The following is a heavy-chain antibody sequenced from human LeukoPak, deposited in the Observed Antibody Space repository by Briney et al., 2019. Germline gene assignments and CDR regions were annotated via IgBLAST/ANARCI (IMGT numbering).Heavy chain of an antibody. D-gene: IGHD2-21*02. J-gene: IGHJ6*03. V-gene: IGHV4-61*02. Sequence: SETLSLTCTVSGGSISNGSYYWSWIRQPAGKGLEWIGRIYTSGSTKYNPSLKSRVTISVDRSKNQFSLKLSSVTAADTAVYYCARTYCGGDCRGYYYHYYMDVWGKGTTVTISS. CDR2: IYTSGST. CDR3: ARTYCGGDCRGYYYHYYMDV. CDR1: GGSISNGSYY.